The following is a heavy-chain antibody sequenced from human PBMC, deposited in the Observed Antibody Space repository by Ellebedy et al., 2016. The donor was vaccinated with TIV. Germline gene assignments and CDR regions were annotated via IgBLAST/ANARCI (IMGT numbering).Heavy chain of an antibody. D-gene: IGHD6-13*01. Sequence: ASVKVSCKASGYTFTSYAMHWVRQAPGQRLEWMGWINAGNGNTKYSQKFQGRVTITRDTSASTAYMELSSLRSEDTAVYYCARTYLIAAAGSSDFDYWGQGTLVTVSS. J-gene: IGHJ4*02. V-gene: IGHV1-3*01. CDR2: INAGNGNT. CDR3: ARTYLIAAAGSSDFDY. CDR1: GYTFTSYA.